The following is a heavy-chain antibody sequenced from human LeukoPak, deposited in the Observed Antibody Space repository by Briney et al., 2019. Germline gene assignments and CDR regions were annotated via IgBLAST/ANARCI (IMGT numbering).Heavy chain of an antibody. CDR1: GFTFSSYG. J-gene: IGHJ6*02. D-gene: IGHD1-20*01. CDR3: ARVTGTTSFYYYGMDV. CDR2: IWYDGSNK. Sequence: GGSLRLSCAASGFTFSSYGMHWVRQAPGKGLEWVAVIWYDGSNKYYADSVKGRFTISRDNSKNTLYLQMNSLRAEDTAVYYCARVTGTTSFYYYGMDVWGQGTTVTVSS. V-gene: IGHV3-33*01.